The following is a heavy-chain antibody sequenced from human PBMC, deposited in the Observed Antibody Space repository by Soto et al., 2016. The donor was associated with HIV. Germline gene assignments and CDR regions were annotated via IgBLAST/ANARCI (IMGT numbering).Heavy chain of an antibody. J-gene: IGHJ6*04. D-gene: IGHD3-10*01. CDR3: ARDRRDYYGSGPAYTGMDV. V-gene: IGHV3-66*01. CDR1: GFTVSINY. CDR2: IYSGGIT. Sequence: EVQLVESGGGLVQPGGSLRLSCAVSGFTVSINYMTWVRQAPGKGLEWVSVIYSGGITYYADSVKGRFTISRDNSKNTLYLQMNSLRAEDTAVYYCARDRRDYYGSGPAYTGMDVWGQRDHGHRLL.